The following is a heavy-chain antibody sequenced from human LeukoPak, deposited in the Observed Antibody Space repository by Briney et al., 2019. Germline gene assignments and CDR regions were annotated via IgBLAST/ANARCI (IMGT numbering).Heavy chain of an antibody. CDR3: ARSLGYDILTGYYYYYYMDV. D-gene: IGHD3-9*01. CDR2: ISAYNGNT. V-gene: IGHV1-18*01. CDR1: GYTFTSYG. Sequence: GASVKVSCKASGYTFTSYGISWVRQAPGQGLEWMGWISAYNGNTNYAQKLQGRVTMTTDTSTSTAYMELRSLRSDDTAVYYCARSLGYDILTGYYYYYYMDVWGKGTTVTVSS. J-gene: IGHJ6*03.